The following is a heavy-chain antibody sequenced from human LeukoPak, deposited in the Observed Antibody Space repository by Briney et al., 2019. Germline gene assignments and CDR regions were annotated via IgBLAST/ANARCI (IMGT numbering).Heavy chain of an antibody. Sequence: SETLSLTCTVSGASISSGGYYWSWIRQPPGKGLEWIGYIYHSGSTYYNPSLKSRVTISVDRSKNQFSLKLSSVTAADTAVYYCARVGVGTRAHFDYWAREPWSPSPQ. V-gene: IGHV4-30-2*01. J-gene: IGHJ4*02. CDR3: ARVGVGTRAHFDY. CDR1: GASISSGGYY. D-gene: IGHD1-14*01. CDR2: IYHSGST.